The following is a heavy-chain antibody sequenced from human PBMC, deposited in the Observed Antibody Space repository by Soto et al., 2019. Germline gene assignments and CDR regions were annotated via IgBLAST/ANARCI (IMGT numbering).Heavy chain of an antibody. D-gene: IGHD6-13*01. CDR3: ARERIAAAGTRGYYYYGMDV. CDR2: IYHSGST. J-gene: IGHJ6*02. Sequence: QVQLQESGPGLVKPSGTLSLTCAVSGGSISSSNWWSWVRQPPGKGLEWIGEIYHSGSTNYNPSLKSRVTRSVDKAKNQFSLTLSSVTAADTAVDYCARERIAAAGTRGYYYYGMDVWGQGTTVTVSS. V-gene: IGHV4-4*02. CDR1: GGSISSSNW.